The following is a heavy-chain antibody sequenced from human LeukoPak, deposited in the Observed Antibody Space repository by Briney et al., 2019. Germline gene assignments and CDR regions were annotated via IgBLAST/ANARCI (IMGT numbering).Heavy chain of an antibody. CDR2: IKQDGSEK. Sequence: GGSLRLSCAASGFTFSSYWISWVRQAPGKGLEWVANIKQDGSEKYYVDSVKGRFTISRDNAKNSLSLQMNSLRAEDTAVYYCARDRYSYGDFDFWGQGTLVTVSS. CDR1: GFTFSSYW. J-gene: IGHJ4*02. D-gene: IGHD5-18*01. CDR3: ARDRYSYGDFDF. V-gene: IGHV3-7*01.